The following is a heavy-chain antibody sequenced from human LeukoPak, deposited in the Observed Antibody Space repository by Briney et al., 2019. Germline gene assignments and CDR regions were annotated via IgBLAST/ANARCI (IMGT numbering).Heavy chain of an antibody. CDR2: IIPIFGTA. J-gene: IGHJ4*02. CDR3: ARGSPIWNLVGDHIRQYYFDY. V-gene: IGHV1-69*05. D-gene: IGHD3-10*01. CDR1: GGTLITHF. Sequence: SVKVSCKASGGTLITHFISWVRQAPGQGLEWMGGIIPIFGTANYAQKFQGRVTITTDESTSTAYMELSSLRSEDTAVYYCARGSPIWNLVGDHIRQYYFDYWGQGTLVTVSS.